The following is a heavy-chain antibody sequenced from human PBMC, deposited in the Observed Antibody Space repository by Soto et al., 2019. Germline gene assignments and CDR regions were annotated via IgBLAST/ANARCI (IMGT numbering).Heavy chain of an antibody. CDR2: ISYDGSNK. J-gene: IGHJ5*02. D-gene: IGHD3-3*01. V-gene: IGHV3-30*18. CDR1: GFTFSSYG. Sequence: QVQLVESGGGVVQPGRSLRLSCAASGFTFSSYGMHWVRQAPGKGLAWVAVISYDGSNKYYADSVKGRFTISRDNSKNTLYLQMNSLRAEDTAVYYCAKEGPGDYDFWSGYYTAPESDWFDPWGQGTLVTVSS. CDR3: AKEGPGDYDFWSGYYTAPESDWFDP.